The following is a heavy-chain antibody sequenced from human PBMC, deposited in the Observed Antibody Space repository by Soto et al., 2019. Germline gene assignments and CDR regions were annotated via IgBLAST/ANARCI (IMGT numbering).Heavy chain of an antibody. Sequence: PVGSLRLSCAASGFTFSSYAMHWVRQAPGKGLEWVAVISYDGSNKYYADSVKGRFTISRDNSKNTLYLQMNSLRAEDTAVYYCARDGIVVVTAGPYYYYGMDVWGQGTTVTVSS. CDR2: ISYDGSNK. J-gene: IGHJ6*02. CDR1: GFTFSSYA. D-gene: IGHD2-21*02. V-gene: IGHV3-30-3*01. CDR3: ARDGIVVVTAGPYYYYGMDV.